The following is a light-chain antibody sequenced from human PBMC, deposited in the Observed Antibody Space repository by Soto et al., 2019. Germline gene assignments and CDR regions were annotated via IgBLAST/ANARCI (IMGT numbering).Light chain of an antibody. CDR1: QSVSSS. Sequence: EIVLTQSPGTLSLSPGERATLSCRDSQSVSSSLAWYQQKPGQAPRLLIYGTSNRATAIPDRFSGSGSGADFTLTISRLEPEDFALYYCQQYGISPSTFGPGTKVEI. CDR3: QQYGISPST. J-gene: IGKJ1*01. CDR2: GTS. V-gene: IGKV3-20*01.